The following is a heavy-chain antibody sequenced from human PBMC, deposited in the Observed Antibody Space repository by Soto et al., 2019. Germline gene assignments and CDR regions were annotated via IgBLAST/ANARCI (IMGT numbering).Heavy chain of an antibody. CDR1: GCTFSSYS. Sequence: QVQLVQSGAEVKKPGSSVKVSCKASGCTFSSYSINWVRQAPGQGREWMGEIIPIFGTANYAQKFQCRVTSPADESTSTAYMELSSLRADATAVYYCARDGGRHSGGIDYGCQGTLFPVSS. CDR3: ARDGGRHSGGIDY. V-gene: IGHV1-69*01. CDR2: IIPIFGTA. D-gene: IGHD1-26*01. J-gene: IGHJ4*02.